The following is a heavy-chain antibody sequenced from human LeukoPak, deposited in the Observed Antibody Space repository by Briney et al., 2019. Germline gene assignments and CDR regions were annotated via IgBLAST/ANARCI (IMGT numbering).Heavy chain of an antibody. CDR3: ARDKGAVAGTWGYFDY. V-gene: IGHV3-30*04. D-gene: IGHD6-19*01. CDR2: ISYGGSIK. J-gene: IGHJ4*02. CDR1: GFTFSSYA. Sequence: PGRSLRLSCAASGFTFSSYAMHWVRQAPGKGLEWVAAISYGGSIKYYADSVKGRFTISRDNSKNTLYLQMNSLRAEDAAVYYCARDKGAVAGTWGYFDYWGQGTLVTVSS.